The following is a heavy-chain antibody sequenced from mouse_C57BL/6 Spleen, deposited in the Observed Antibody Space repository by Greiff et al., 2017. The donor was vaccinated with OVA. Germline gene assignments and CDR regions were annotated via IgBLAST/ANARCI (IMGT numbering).Heavy chain of an antibody. Sequence: EVMLVESGGDLVKPGGSLKLSCAASGFTFSSYGMSWVRQTPDKRLEWVATISSGGSYTYYPDSVKGRFTISRDNAKNTLYLQMSSLKSEDTAMYYCARDYGSSGDYWGQGTTLTVSS. J-gene: IGHJ2*01. CDR3: ARDYGSSGDY. CDR2: ISSGGSYT. D-gene: IGHD1-1*01. V-gene: IGHV5-6*02. CDR1: GFTFSSYG.